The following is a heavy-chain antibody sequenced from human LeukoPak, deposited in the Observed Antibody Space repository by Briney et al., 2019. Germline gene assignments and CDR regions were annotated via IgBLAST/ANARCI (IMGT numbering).Heavy chain of an antibody. J-gene: IGHJ6*02. D-gene: IGHD3-9*01. Sequence: GRSLRLSCAASGFTFDDYAMHWVRQAPGKGLEWVSGISWNSGSIGYADSAKGRFTISRDNAKNSLYLQMNSLRAEGTALYYCAKDMARGITIFYYGMDVWGQGTTVTVSS. CDR2: ISWNSGSI. V-gene: IGHV3-9*01. CDR1: GFTFDDYA. CDR3: AKDMARGITIFYYGMDV.